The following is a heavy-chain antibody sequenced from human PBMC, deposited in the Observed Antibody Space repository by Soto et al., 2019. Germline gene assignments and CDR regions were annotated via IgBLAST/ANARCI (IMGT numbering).Heavy chain of an antibody. CDR2: IYWDDDK. Sequence: QITLKESGPTLVKPTQTLTLTCTFSGFSLTTRGVGVGWIRQPPGKALECLALIYWDDDKRYSPSLQSRLSITKDTPKPRVYLTMTNVDPVDTATYYCAHIPNYYQYDCFDPCGQGTLVSVSS. CDR1: GFSLTTRGVG. V-gene: IGHV2-5*02. D-gene: IGHD3-22*01. J-gene: IGHJ5*02. CDR3: AHIPNYYQYDCFDP.